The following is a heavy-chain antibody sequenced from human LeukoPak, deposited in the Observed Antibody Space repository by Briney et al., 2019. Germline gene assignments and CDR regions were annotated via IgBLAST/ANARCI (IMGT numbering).Heavy chain of an antibody. Sequence: PSQTLSLTCTVSGGSLSSGDYYWSWIRQPPGKGLEWIGYIYYSGSTYYNPSLKSRVTISVDTSKNQFSLKLSSVTAADTAVYYCARVYVVPAAISSFDYWGQGTLVTVSS. CDR3: ARVYVVPAAISSFDY. V-gene: IGHV4-30-4*08. CDR1: GGSLSSGDYY. CDR2: IYYSGST. J-gene: IGHJ4*02. D-gene: IGHD2-2*02.